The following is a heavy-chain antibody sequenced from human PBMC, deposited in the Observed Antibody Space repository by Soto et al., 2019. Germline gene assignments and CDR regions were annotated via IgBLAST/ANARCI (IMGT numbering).Heavy chain of an antibody. J-gene: IGHJ1*01. Sequence: ASVKVSCKASGYTFSNYGFSWVRQAPGQGPEWMGWISGYNGNTNYAQTLQGRVTMTTDTSTSTAYMELRSLRSDDTAVYYCARGGSSWSAEYYQHWGQGTLVTVSS. D-gene: IGHD6-13*01. CDR2: ISGYNGNT. CDR1: GYTFSNYG. CDR3: ARGGSSWSAEYYQH. V-gene: IGHV1-18*01.